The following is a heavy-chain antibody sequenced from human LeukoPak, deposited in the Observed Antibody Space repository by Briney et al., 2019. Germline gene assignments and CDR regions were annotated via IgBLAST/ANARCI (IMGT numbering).Heavy chain of an antibody. CDR2: ISGSGYYT. CDR3: AKDGSWGDYYFYFYMDV. D-gene: IGHD3-16*01. V-gene: IGHV3-23*01. J-gene: IGHJ6*03. CDR1: GFGFTFGNFA. Sequence: PGGSLRLSCEASGFGFTFGNFALSWVRQAPGKGLEWVSGISGSGYYTYYADSVKGRFTISRDNSKNTLYIQMNSLRAEDTAVYYCAKDGSWGDYYFYFYMDVWGTGTTVTVSS.